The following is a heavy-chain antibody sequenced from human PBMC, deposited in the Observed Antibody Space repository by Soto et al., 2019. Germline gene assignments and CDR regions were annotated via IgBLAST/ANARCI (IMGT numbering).Heavy chain of an antibody. CDR1: GGSISSYY. Sequence: QVQLQESGPGLVKPSETLSLTCTVSGGSISSYYWSWIRQPPGKGLEWIGYIYYSGRTNYNPSLKSRVTIAVYTSKNQFSLKLSSVTAADTDVYYCARAQRAAAGTFDDWGQGSLVTVSS. CDR2: IYYSGRT. CDR3: ARAQRAAAGTFDD. D-gene: IGHD6-13*01. V-gene: IGHV4-59*01. J-gene: IGHJ4*02.